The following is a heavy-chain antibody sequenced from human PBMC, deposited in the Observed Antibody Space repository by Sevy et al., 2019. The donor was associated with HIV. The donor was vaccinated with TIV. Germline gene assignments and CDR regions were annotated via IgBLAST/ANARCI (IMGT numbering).Heavy chain of an antibody. V-gene: IGHV4-4*07. CDR1: GGSIINYY. CDR3: ARGPPVSCYYGGGSYLPDHKFAIDD. CDR2: ISSRGDT. J-gene: IGHJ6*02. Sequence: SETLSLTCTVPGGSIINYYWSWLRQPAGKGLEWIGRISSRGDTHYNPSLQSRVTLSVDTWKNEFSLSMTSVTSADPVIYYWARGPPVSCYYGGGSYLPDHKFAIDDWGQGTTVTVSS. D-gene: IGHD3-16*02.